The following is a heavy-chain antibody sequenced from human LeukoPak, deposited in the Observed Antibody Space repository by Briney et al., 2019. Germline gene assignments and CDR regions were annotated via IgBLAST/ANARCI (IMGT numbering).Heavy chain of an antibody. CDR3: AREAYSSGWQSRDAFDP. CDR2: INPSGGST. V-gene: IGHV1-46*01. Sequence: ASVKVSCKASGYTLTSYYMHWVRQAPGQGLEWMGIINPSGGSTSYAQKFQGRVTMTRDTSTSTVYMELSSLRSEDTAVYYCAREAYSSGWQSRDAFDPWGQGTLVTVSS. J-gene: IGHJ5*02. CDR1: GYTLTSYY. D-gene: IGHD6-19*01.